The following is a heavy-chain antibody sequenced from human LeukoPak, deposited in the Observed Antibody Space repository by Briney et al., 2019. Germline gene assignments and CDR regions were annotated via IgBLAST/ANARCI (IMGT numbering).Heavy chain of an antibody. J-gene: IGHJ4*02. Sequence: ASVKVSCKASGYTFTGYYMHWVRQTPGQGLEWMGWINPNSGGTNYAQKFQGRVTMTRDTSISTAYMELSRLRSDDTAVYYCARQLYSSLPSDYWGQGTLVTVSS. CDR2: INPNSGGT. D-gene: IGHD3-22*01. CDR3: ARQLYSSLPSDY. V-gene: IGHV1-2*02. CDR1: GYTFTGYY.